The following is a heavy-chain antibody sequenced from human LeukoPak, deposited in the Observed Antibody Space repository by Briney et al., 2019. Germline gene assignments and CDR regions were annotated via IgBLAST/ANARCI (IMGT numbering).Heavy chain of an antibody. CDR2: ISSSSSYI. CDR1: GFSFSSYS. CDR3: ARAYLSSSWSRGETTFDP. D-gene: IGHD6-13*01. J-gene: IGHJ5*02. V-gene: IGHV3-21*01. Sequence: GGSLRLSCAASGFSFSSYSMNWVRQAPGKGLEWVSSISSSSSYIYYADSVKGRFTISRDNAKNSLYLQMNSLRAEDTAVYYCARAYLSSSWSRGETTFDPWGQGTLVTVSS.